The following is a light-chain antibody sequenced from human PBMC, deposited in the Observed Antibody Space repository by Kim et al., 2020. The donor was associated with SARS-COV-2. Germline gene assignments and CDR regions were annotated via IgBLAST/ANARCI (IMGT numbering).Light chain of an antibody. Sequence: APGKTAPIPCGGDNIETYSVHWYQQRPGQAPVLVISYDTDRPSGIPERFAGSNSGDTATLTISRVEAGDEADYYCQMWNTNSDHRVFGGGTKLTVL. CDR3: QMWNTNSDHRV. V-gene: IGLV3-21*04. CDR2: YDT. J-gene: IGLJ2*01. CDR1: NIETYS.